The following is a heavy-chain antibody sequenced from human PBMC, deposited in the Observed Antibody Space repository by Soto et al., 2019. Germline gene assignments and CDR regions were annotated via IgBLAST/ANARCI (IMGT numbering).Heavy chain of an antibody. CDR3: ARDLGWAFDY. V-gene: IGHV3-21*05. Sequence: GGSLRLSCVASGFSFSVYTMNWFRQAPGQALEWLSFITQTGGDTYYADSVKGRFTISRDNAKNSLYMELNNLRAEDTAVYYCARDLGWAFDYWGRGP. D-gene: IGHD6-19*01. J-gene: IGHJ4*02. CDR2: ITQTGGDT. CDR1: GFSFSVYT.